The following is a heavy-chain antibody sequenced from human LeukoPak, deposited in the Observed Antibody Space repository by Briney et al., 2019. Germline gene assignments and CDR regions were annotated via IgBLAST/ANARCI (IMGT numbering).Heavy chain of an antibody. CDR3: ARESRRRETTVVTPNYFDY. CDR1: GGTFSSYA. D-gene: IGHD4-23*01. CDR2: IIPIFGTA. J-gene: IGHJ4*02. V-gene: IGHV1-69*13. Sequence: SVKVSCKASGGTFSSYAISWVRQAPGQGLEWMGGIIPIFGTANYAQKFQGRVTITADESTSTAYMELSSLRSEDTAVYCCARESRRRETTVVTPNYFDYWGQGTLVTVSS.